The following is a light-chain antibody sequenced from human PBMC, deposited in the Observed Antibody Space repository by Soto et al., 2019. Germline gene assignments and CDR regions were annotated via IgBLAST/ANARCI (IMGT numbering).Light chain of an antibody. CDR1: QSVSNN. J-gene: IGKJ5*01. CDR2: DAS. V-gene: IGKV3-11*01. Sequence: EIVLTQSPATLSLSPGERATVSCRASQSVSNNLGWYQQKPGQAPRLLIYDASNRATGIPARFSGSGSGTDVTLTISSREPEDFAVYYWQHGGTFGQGPRLEIK. CDR3: QHGGT.